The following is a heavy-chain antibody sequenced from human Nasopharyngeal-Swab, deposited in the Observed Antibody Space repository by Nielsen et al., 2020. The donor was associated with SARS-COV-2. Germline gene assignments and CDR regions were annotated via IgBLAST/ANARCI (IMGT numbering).Heavy chain of an antibody. CDR3: ARGGAARPGFDY. D-gene: IGHD6-6*01. V-gene: IGHV4-31*02. J-gene: IGHJ4*02. CDR2: IYYSGST. Sequence: GKGLEWIGYIYYSGSTYYNPSLKSRVTISVDKSKNQFSLKLSSVTAADTAVYYCARGGAARPGFDYWGQGTLVTVSS.